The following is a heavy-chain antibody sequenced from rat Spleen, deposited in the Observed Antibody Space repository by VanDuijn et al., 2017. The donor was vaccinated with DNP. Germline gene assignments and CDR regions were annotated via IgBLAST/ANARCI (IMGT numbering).Heavy chain of an antibody. CDR1: GFSVTNDW. CDR3: AKPDH. CDR2: ISSSGDTT. Sequence: EVKLVESGGDLVQPGRSLKLSCVASGFSVTNDWMTWIRQIPGKGLDWVACISSSGDTTYYRDSVKGRFTISRDFAKNTLYLQMDSLRSEDTATYYCAKPDHWGQGVMVTVSS. V-gene: IGHV5-31*01. J-gene: IGHJ2*01.